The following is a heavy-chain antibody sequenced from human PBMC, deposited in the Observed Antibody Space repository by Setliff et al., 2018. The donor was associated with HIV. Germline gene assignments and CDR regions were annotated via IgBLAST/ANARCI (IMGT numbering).Heavy chain of an antibody. D-gene: IGHD2-21*02. Sequence: SETLSLTCTVSGDSVSSGSYCWSWIRQPPGKGLEWIGYIYYSGTTNYNPSLNSRVTISVDTSKNQFSLKLSSVTAADTAVYYCARGVLITKRVTQTGGYYYYTDVWGKGTTVTVSS. CDR3: ARGVLITKRVTQTGGYYYYTDV. J-gene: IGHJ6*03. CDR1: GDSVSSGSYC. V-gene: IGHV4-61*01. CDR2: IYYSGTT.